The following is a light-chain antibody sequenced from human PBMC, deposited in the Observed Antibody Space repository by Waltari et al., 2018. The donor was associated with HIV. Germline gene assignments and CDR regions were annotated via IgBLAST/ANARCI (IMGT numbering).Light chain of an antibody. V-gene: IGLV2-8*01. CDR1: STDVARYDY. CDR3: SSYAGINPVI. Sequence: QSALTQPPSASGSLRQSVPISCTGSSTDVARYDYVSCYQQHPGKAPKLLIFEVNKRPAGVPDRFSGSKSGNTASLTVSGLQAEDEAEYSCSSYAGINPVIFGGGTTLTVL. J-gene: IGLJ2*01. CDR2: EVN.